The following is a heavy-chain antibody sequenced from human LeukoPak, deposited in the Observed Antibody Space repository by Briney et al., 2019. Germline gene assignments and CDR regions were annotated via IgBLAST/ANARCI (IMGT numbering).Heavy chain of an antibody. D-gene: IGHD1-26*01. CDR1: GYTLTELS. J-gene: IGHJ4*02. Sequence: ASVKVSCKVSGYTLTELSMHWVRQAPGKGLEWMGGFDPEDGETIYAQKFQGRVTMTEDTSTDTAYMELSSLRSEDTAVYYCATDVLVGATTSGFDYWGQGTLVTVSS. V-gene: IGHV1-24*01. CDR3: ATDVLVGATTSGFDY. CDR2: FDPEDGET.